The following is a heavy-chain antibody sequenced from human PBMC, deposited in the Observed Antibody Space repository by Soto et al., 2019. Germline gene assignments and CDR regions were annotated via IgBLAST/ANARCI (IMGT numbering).Heavy chain of an antibody. CDR3: TRLRAIRGGGYYYYGMDV. Sequence: GGSLRLSCAASGFTFSGSAMHWVRQASGKGLEWVGRIRSKANSYATAYAASVKGRFTISRDDSKNTAYLEMNSLKTEDTAVYYCTRLRAIRGGGYYYYGMDVWGQGTTVTVSS. D-gene: IGHD2-21*01. J-gene: IGHJ6*02. CDR1: GFTFSGSA. V-gene: IGHV3-73*01. CDR2: IRSKANSYAT.